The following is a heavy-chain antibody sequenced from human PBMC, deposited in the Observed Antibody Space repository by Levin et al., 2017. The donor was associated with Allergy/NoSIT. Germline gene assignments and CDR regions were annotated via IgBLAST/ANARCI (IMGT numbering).Heavy chain of an antibody. J-gene: IGHJ6*02. CDR1: GFTFDDYA. CDR2: ISWNSGSI. Sequence: SLKISCAASGFTFDDYAMHWVRQAPGKGLEWVSGISWNSGSIGYADSVKGRFTISRDNAKNSLYLQMNSLRAEDTALYYCAKDSARGGYYYYGMDGWGQGTTVTVAS. CDR3: AKDSARGGYYYYGMDG. D-gene: IGHD2-15*01. V-gene: IGHV3-9*01.